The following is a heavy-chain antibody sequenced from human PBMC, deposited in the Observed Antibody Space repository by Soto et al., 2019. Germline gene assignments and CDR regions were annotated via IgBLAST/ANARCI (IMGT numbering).Heavy chain of an antibody. CDR2: IKSKIDGETT. D-gene: IGHD6-19*01. CDR3: TPLALKYVSGWYDFSD. V-gene: IGHV3-15*07. CDR1: GFTFSNVW. Sequence: EAQLVESGGGLVKPGGSLRLSCAASGFTFSNVWMHWVRQAPGKGLEWVGRIKSKIDGETTDYAAPVKGRFSISRDDSKYTLYLQMNSLQSGDTAWYYGTPLALKYVSGWYDFSDWGLATLVTVSS. J-gene: IGHJ4*02.